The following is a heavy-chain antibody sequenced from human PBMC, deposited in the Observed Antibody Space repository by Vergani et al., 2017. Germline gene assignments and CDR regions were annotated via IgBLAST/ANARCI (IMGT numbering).Heavy chain of an antibody. V-gene: IGHV4-39*01. J-gene: IGHJ5*02. Sequence: QLQLQESGPGLVKPSETLSLTCTVSGGSLSSSSYYWGWIRQPPGKGLEWIGSIYYSGSTYYNPSLKSRVTISVDTSKNQFSLKLSSVTAADTAAYYCARHRRRSWFGTSYSDPWGQGTLVTVSS. D-gene: IGHD3-10*01. CDR1: GGSLSSSSYY. CDR2: IYYSGST. CDR3: ARHRRRSWFGTSYSDP.